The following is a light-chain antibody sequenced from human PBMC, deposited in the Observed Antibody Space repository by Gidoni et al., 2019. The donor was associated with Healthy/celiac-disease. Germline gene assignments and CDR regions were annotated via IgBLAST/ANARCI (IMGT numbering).Light chain of an antibody. CDR2: LGS. J-gene: IGKJ1*01. V-gene: IGKV2-28*01. CDR3: MQALQTPWT. CDR1: QSLLHSNGYNY. Sequence: DIVMTQSPLSLPVTPGAPASISCRSSQSLLHSNGYNYLDWYLQKPGQSPQLLIYLGSNRASGVPDRFSGSGSGTDFTLKISRVEAEDVGVYYCMQALQTPWTFGQXTKVEIK.